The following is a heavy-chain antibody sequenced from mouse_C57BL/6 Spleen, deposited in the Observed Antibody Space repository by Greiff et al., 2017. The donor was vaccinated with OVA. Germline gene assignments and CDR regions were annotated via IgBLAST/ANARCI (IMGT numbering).Heavy chain of an antibody. V-gene: IGHV5-12*01. CDR3: ARPTGRYWYFDV. CDR2: ISNGGGST. D-gene: IGHD4-1*02. CDR1: GFTFSDYY. Sequence: EVMLVESGGGLVQPGGSLKLSCAASGFTFSDYYMYWVRQTPEKRLEWVAYISNGGGSTYYPDTVKGRFTISRDNAKNTLYLQMSRLKSEDTAMYYCARPTGRYWYFDVWGTGTTVTVSS. J-gene: IGHJ1*03.